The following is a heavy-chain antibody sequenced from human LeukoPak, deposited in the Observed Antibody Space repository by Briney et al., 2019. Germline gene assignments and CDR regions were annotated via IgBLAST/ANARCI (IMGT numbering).Heavy chain of an antibody. D-gene: IGHD6-13*01. V-gene: IGHV1-69*04. J-gene: IGHJ6*02. CDR2: IIPILSIT. CDR1: GGTFSSYA. CDR3: ARAEAAPGGYSYYGMDV. Sequence: ASVKVSCKASGGTFSSYAISWVRQPPGQGLEWVGRIIPILSITNYAQKFQGRVTITADKSTSTAYMELSSLRSEDTAVYYCARAEAAPGGYSYYGMDVWGLGTTVTASS.